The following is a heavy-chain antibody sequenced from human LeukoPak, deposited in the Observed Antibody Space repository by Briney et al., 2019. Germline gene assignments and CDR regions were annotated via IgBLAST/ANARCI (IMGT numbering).Heavy chain of an antibody. CDR3: ARGTADIVATISAVEGIAVAVIFDY. J-gene: IGHJ4*02. CDR2: IYTSGRT. D-gene: IGHD5-12*01. CDR1: GGSISSGSYY. Sequence: SQTLSLTCTVSGGSISSGSYYWSWIRQPAGKGLEWIGRIYTSGRTNYNPSLKSRVTISVDTSKNQFSLKLSSVTAADTAVYYCARGTADIVATISAVEGIAVAVIFDYWGQGTLVTVSS. V-gene: IGHV4-61*02.